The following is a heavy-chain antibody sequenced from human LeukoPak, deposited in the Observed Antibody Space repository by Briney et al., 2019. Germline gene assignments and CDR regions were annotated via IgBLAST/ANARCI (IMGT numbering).Heavy chain of an antibody. Sequence: GGSLRLSCAVSGFTFSNAWMSWVRQAPGKGLEWVGRIKSKTDGGTTDYAAPVKGRFTISRDDSKNTLYLQMNSLKTEDTAVYYCTTNEDSSGWYVYWGQGTLVTVSS. CDR3: TTNEDSSGWYVY. J-gene: IGHJ4*02. V-gene: IGHV3-15*01. D-gene: IGHD6-13*01. CDR1: GFTFSNAW. CDR2: IKSKTDGGTT.